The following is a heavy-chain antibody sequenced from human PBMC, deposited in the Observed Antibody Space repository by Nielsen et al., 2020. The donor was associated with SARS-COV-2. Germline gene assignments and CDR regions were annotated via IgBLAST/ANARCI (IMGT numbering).Heavy chain of an antibody. CDR1: GFTFSSYA. CDR2: ISYDGSNK. Sequence: GGSLRLSCAASGFTFSSYAMHWVRQAPGKGLEWVAVISYDGSNKYYADSVKGRFTISRDNSKNTLYPQMNSLRAEDTAVYYCARGNGWGSYFDYWGQGTLVTVSS. CDR3: ARGNGWGSYFDY. V-gene: IGHV3-30-3*01. D-gene: IGHD7-27*01. J-gene: IGHJ4*02.